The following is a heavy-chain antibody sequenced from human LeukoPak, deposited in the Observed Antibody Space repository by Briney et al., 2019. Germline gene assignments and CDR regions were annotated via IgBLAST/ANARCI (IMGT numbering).Heavy chain of an antibody. CDR1: GGSISSYY. CDR3: ARDSSGWYGGGYFDL. J-gene: IGHJ2*01. V-gene: IGHV4-59*01. CDR2: VYYSGST. D-gene: IGHD3-16*01. Sequence: SETLSLTCTVSGGSISSYYWSWLRQPPGKGLEWVGYVYYSGSTNYNPSPKSRVTISVDTSKHQFSLKLSSLTPADTAVYYCARDSSGWYGGGYFDLWGRGTLVTVSS.